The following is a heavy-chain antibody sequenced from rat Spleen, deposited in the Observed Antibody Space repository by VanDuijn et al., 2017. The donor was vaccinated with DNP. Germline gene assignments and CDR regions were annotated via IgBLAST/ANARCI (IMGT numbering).Heavy chain of an antibody. D-gene: IGHD1-4*01. CDR2: ISYDGTDT. V-gene: IGHV5-7*01. CDR1: GFTFSDYY. CDR3: ASRPPPTRGPFDY. Sequence: EVQLVESGGGLVQPGRSLKLSCAASGFTFSDYYMAWVRQAPTKGLEWVASISYDGTDTYYRVSVKGRFTISRHNTKSTLYLQMDSLRSEDTAAYYCASRPPPTRGPFDYWGQGVTVTVSS. J-gene: IGHJ2*01.